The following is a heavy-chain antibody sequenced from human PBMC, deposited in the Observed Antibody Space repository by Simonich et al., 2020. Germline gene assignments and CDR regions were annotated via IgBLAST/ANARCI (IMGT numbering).Heavy chain of an antibody. CDR1: GFPFSSYW. V-gene: IGHV3-7*01. D-gene: IGHD3-10*01. J-gene: IGHJ4*02. CDR2: EKQDGSEK. Sequence: VQLVESGGGLVQPGGSLSLPFAASGFPFSSYWLVWVHQAPGKGLEWVDNEKQDGSEKYYVDSVKGRFTISRDNAKNSLYLQMNSLRAEDTAVYYCARDREVYGSGSYYNYWGQGTLVTVSS. CDR3: ARDREVYGSGSYYNY.